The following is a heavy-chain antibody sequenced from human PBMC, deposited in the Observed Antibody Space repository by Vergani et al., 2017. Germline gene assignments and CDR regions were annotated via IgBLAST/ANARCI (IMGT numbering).Heavy chain of an antibody. J-gene: IGHJ4*02. CDR3: AKVRXFLGGSYFSSALDY. CDR2: ISGSGGST. D-gene: IGHD1-26*01. V-gene: IGHV3-23*01. CDR1: GFTFSSYA. Sequence: EVQLLESGGGLVQPGGSLRLSCAASGFTFSSYAMSWVRQAPGKGLEWVSAISGSGGSTYYADSVKGRFTISRDNSKNTLYLQMNSLRAEDTAVYYCAKVRXFLGGSYFSSALDYWGQGTLVTVSS.